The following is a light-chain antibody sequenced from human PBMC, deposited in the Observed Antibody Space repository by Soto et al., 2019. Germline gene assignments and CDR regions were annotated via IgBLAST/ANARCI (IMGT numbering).Light chain of an antibody. CDR1: QSVSKY. J-gene: IGKJ5*01. V-gene: IGKV3-11*01. CDR2: DAS. Sequence: EIVLTQSPATLYLSPGERVTLSCRTSQSVSKYFAWYQQKPDRAPRLLIYDASRRATGIPARFIGSGSGTDFTLTISSLEPEDFAIYYCQQRSNWPITFGQGTRLEIK. CDR3: QQRSNWPIT.